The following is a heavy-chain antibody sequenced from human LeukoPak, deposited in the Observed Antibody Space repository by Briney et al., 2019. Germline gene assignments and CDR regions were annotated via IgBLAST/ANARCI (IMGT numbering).Heavy chain of an antibody. V-gene: IGHV1-69*04. CDR2: IIPILGIA. J-gene: IGHJ4*02. Sequence: ASVKVSCKASGYTFTNYGISWVRQAPGQGLEWMGRIIPILGIANYAQKFQGRVTITADKSTSTAYMELSSLRSEDTAVYYCAGSLYDSSGYYYNYFDYWGQGTLVTVSS. D-gene: IGHD3-22*01. CDR3: AGSLYDSSGYYYNYFDY. CDR1: GYTFTNYG.